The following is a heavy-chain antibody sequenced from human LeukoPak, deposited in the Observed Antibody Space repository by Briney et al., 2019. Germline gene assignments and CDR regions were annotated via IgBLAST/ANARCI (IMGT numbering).Heavy chain of an antibody. D-gene: IGHD3-3*01. CDR3: ASHDFWSGYGLD. V-gene: IGHV3-30*04. J-gene: IGHJ4*02. CDR2: ISYDGSNK. Sequence: GGSLRLSCAASGFTFSSYAMHWVRQAPGKGLEWVAVISYDGSNKYYADSVKGRFTISRDNAKNSLYLQMNSLRAEDTAVYYCASHDFWSGYGLDWGQGTLVTVSS. CDR1: GFTFSSYA.